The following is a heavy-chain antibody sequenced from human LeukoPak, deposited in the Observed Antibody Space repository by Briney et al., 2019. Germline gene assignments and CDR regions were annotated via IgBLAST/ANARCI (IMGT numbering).Heavy chain of an antibody. CDR2: IYTSGST. D-gene: IGHD2-2*01. CDR3: ARGGYCSSTSCYEGDDAFDT. J-gene: IGHJ3*02. CDR1: GGSISSGSYY. Sequence: SETLTLTCTVSGGSISSGSYYWSWIRQPAGKGLEWIGRIYTSGSTNYNPSLKSRVTISVDTSKNQFSLKLSSVTAADTAVYYCARGGYCSSTSCYEGDDAFDTWGQGTMVTVSS. V-gene: IGHV4-61*02.